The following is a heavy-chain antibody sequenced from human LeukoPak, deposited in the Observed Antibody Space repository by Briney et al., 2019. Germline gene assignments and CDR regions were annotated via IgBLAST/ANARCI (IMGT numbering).Heavy chain of an antibody. D-gene: IGHD5-24*01. CDR2: IRNKANSYTT. V-gene: IGHV3-72*01. CDR3: AGGEPWRQLNY. J-gene: IGHJ4*02. CDR1: GFTFSSYW. Sequence: GGSLRLSCAASGFTFSSYWMHWVRQSPGKGLEWIGRIRNKANSYTTEYAASVKGRFTVSRDDSKKSVDLQMNSLKSEDTAVYYCAGGEPWRQLNYWGQGALVTVSS.